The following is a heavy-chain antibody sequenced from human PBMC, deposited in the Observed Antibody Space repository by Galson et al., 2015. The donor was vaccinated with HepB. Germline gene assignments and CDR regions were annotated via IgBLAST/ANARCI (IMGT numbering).Heavy chain of an antibody. Sequence: SLRLSCAASGFSFSQWGMHWVRQAPGKGLEWVAVTWYDGSNKYYADSVKGRFTISRDNSKNTLYLQMSSLRADDTAVYYCARDLNWGKAADYWGQGTLVTVSS. CDR3: ARDLNWGKAADY. J-gene: IGHJ4*02. CDR2: TWYDGSNK. V-gene: IGHV3-33*01. D-gene: IGHD7-27*01. CDR1: GFSFSQWG.